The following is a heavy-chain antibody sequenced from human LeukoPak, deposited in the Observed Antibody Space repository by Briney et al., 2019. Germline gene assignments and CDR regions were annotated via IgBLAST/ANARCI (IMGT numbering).Heavy chain of an antibody. V-gene: IGHV4-39*01. CDR2: IYNGATT. J-gene: IGHJ4*02. D-gene: IGHD3-22*01. CDR3: ARHSDTSIYFNY. Sequence: SETLSLTCTVSGDSINRNSYYWGWIRHPPGRGLEWLGGIYNGATTFYNPSLKSRVTVSEETSKNQFSLKLISVTAADTAVYYCARHSDTSIYFNYWGQGTLVTVSS. CDR1: GDSINRNSYY.